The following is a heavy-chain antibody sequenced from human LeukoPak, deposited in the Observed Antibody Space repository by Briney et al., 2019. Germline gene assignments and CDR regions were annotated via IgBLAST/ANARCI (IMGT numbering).Heavy chain of an antibody. J-gene: IGHJ4*02. CDR1: GGSISSYY. Sequence: SETLSLTCTVSGGSISSYYWSWIRQPPGKELEWIGYIYYSGSTNYNPSLKSRVTISVDTSKNQFSLKLSSATAADTAVYYCARDIKYYDSSGYYDYWGQGTLVTVSS. CDR3: ARDIKYYDSSGYYDY. CDR2: IYYSGST. D-gene: IGHD3-22*01. V-gene: IGHV4-59*01.